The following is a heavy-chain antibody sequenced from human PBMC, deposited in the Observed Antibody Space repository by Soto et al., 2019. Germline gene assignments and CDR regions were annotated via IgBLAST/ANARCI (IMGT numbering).Heavy chain of an antibody. J-gene: IGHJ4*02. V-gene: IGHV3-23*01. CDR2: ISGSGIST. CDR1: GFTFSSYA. Sequence: EVQLLESGGGLVQPGGSLRLSCAASGFTFSSYAMSWVRQAPGKGLEWVSAISGSGISTYYADSVKGRFTISRDNSKNTRYLQMNSLRAEDTAAYYCAKEVGYSSGWSEFDYWGQGTLVTVSS. D-gene: IGHD6-19*01. CDR3: AKEVGYSSGWSEFDY.